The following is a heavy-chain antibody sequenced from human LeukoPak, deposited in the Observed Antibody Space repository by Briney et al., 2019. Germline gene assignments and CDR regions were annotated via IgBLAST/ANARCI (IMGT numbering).Heavy chain of an antibody. Sequence: SVKVSCKASGGTFTSYAISWVRQAPGQGLEWMGGIIPIFGTANYAQKFQGRVTITADESTSTAYMELSSLRSEDTAVYYCARPAARPYYYYYMDVWGKGTTVTVSS. CDR1: GGTFTSYA. CDR2: IIPIFGTA. CDR3: ARPAARPYYYYYMDV. J-gene: IGHJ6*03. D-gene: IGHD6-6*01. V-gene: IGHV1-69*13.